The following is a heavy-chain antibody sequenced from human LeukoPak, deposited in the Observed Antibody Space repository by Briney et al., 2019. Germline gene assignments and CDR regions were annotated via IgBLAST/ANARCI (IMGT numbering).Heavy chain of an antibody. V-gene: IGHV4-34*01. CDR2: INHSGST. CDR3: ARRRAAGYFDY. D-gene: IGHD6-13*01. CDR1: GGSFSGYY. Sequence: SSETLSLTCAVYGGSFSGYYWSWIRQPPGKGLEWIGEINHSGSTNYNPSLKSRVTISVDTSKNQFSLKLSSVTAADTAVYYCARRRAAGYFDYWGQGTLVTVSS. J-gene: IGHJ4*02.